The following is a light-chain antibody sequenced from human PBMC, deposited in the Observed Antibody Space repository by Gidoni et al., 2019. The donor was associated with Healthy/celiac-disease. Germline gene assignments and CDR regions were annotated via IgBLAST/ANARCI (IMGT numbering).Light chain of an antibody. J-gene: IGKJ4*01. V-gene: IGKV3-11*01. CDR1: QSVSSY. CDR3: QPRSNWPLT. Sequence: ELALTQSPATLSLSPGERATLSCSASQSVSSYLASYQQKPGQAPRPLIYESSNRATGIPARFNGSGSGTDFTLTIRSLGPEDFAVYCRQPRSNWPLTFXGXTKVEIK. CDR2: ESS.